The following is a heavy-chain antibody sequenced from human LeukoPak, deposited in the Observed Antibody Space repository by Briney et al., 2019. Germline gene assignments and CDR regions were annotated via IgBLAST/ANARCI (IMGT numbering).Heavy chain of an antibody. CDR3: APNPANIAAIDY. V-gene: IGHV3-13*01. CDR2: LGTVGDT. CDR1: GFTFSRCD. Sequence: GGSLRLSCAASGFTFSRCDMHWVRQATGKGLECVSALGTVGDTDYPGSVKGRFTISRENGKNSFYLQMNSLRAEDTAVYYCAPNPANIAAIDYWGQGTLVTVSS. D-gene: IGHD6-25*01. J-gene: IGHJ4*02.